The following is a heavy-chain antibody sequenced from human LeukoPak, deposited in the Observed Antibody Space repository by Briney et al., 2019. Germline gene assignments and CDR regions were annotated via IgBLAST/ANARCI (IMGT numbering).Heavy chain of an antibody. CDR3: AKVKPYWYFDL. Sequence: ESGGSLRLSCAASGFTFSSYAMTWVRQAPGKGLEWVSSINSGDESTFYADSVKGRVTISRDNSKNTLYLQVSRLRAEDTAVYFCAKVKPYWYFDLWGRGTLVTVSS. CDR2: INSGDEST. CDR1: GFTFSSYA. V-gene: IGHV3-23*01. J-gene: IGHJ2*01.